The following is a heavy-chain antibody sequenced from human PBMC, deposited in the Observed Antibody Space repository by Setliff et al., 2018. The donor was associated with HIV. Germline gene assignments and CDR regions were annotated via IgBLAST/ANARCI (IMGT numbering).Heavy chain of an antibody. CDR2: FDPDDGET. V-gene: IGHV1-24*01. D-gene: IGHD3-22*01. J-gene: IGHJ3*01. Sequence: ASVKVSCKVSGYSLTELSMHWVRQAPGKGLEWMGGFDPDDGETVYAQQFQGRVTITADESTSTVYMELSSLRSEDTAVYYCAGGIVVVKGAFDFWGQGTMVTVSS. CDR3: AGGIVVVKGAFDF. CDR1: GYSLTELS.